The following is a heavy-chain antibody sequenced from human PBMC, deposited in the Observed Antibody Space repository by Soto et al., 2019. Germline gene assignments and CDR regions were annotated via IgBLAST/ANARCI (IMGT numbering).Heavy chain of an antibody. CDR2: IYRSGTT. D-gene: IGHD1-26*01. V-gene: IGHV4-38-2*01. CDR3: ARTHSGRYYSVFNY. CDR1: NFSISSGYY. Sequence: PSETLSLTCVVSNFSISSGYYWGWIRQSPGKGLEWIASIYRSGTTSYNPSLKSRVTISVDPSKNQFSLMLTAVTAADTAVYYRARTHSGRYYSVFNYWGRGSLVTVSS. J-gene: IGHJ4*02.